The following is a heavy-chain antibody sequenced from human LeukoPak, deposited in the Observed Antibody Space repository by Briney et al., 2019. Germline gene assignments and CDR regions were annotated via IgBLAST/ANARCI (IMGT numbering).Heavy chain of an antibody. CDR3: GISRWSGYCSA. V-gene: IGHV3-20*04. J-gene: IGHJ4*02. D-gene: IGHD3-3*01. CDR1: GFTFDDYG. Sequence: RPGGSLRLSCAASGFTFDDYGMSWVRQAPGKGLEWVAGINRNGDSTGYADSVKGRFTISRDDAKNSLYLQMSSLRVEDTAMYYCGISRWSGYCSAWGQGTPVTVSS. CDR2: INRNGDST.